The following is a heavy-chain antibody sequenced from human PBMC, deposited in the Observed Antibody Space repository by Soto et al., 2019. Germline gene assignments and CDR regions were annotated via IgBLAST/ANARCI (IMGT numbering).Heavy chain of an antibody. V-gene: IGHV5-51*01. CDR1: GYSFTSYW. CDR2: IYPGDSDT. D-gene: IGHD3-10*02. J-gene: IGHJ6*02. Sequence: GESLKISCKGSGYSFTSYWIGWVRQMPGKGLEWMGIIYPGDSDTRYSPSSQGQVTISADKSISTAYLQWSSLKASDTAMYYCASTSLGLRARYFRGLYGMDVWGQGTTVTVSS. CDR3: ASTSLGLRARYFRGLYGMDV.